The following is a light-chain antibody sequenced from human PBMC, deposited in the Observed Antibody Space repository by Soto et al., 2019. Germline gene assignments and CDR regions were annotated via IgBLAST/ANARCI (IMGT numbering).Light chain of an antibody. J-gene: IGKJ5*01. CDR1: QSVSTW. CDR2: DVS. Sequence: DIQLTQSPSTLSASVGDRVTITCRASQSVSTWLAWYQQKPGRAPRLLIYDVSTLQSGVPSRFSGSGSGTEFTLTISGLLPEDFATYHCQQLNTLPFTFGQGTRLEI. CDR3: QQLNTLPFT. V-gene: IGKV1-5*01.